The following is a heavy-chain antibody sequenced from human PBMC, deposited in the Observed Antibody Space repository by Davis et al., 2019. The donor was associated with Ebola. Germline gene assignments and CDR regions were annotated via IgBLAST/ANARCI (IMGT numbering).Heavy chain of an antibody. CDR2: ISSSSSTI. CDR3: ASWALGYCSGGSCYQDY. CDR1: GFTFSSYS. Sequence: GGSLRLSCAASGFTFSSYSMNWVRQAPGKGLEWVSYISSSSSTIYYADSVKGRFTISRDNAKNSLYLQMNSLRDEDTAVYYCASWALGYCSGGSCYQDYWGQGTLVTVSS. D-gene: IGHD2-15*01. J-gene: IGHJ4*02. V-gene: IGHV3-48*02.